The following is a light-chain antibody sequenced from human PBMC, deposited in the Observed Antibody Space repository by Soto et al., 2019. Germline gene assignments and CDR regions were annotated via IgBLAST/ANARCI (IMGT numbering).Light chain of an antibody. V-gene: IGKV1-5*01. Sequence: DIQMTQSPATLSASVGDRVIITCRASPDISRWLAWYQQKPGKAPKLMISDASILESGVPPRFSGSTSGTEFTLTISSLQPDDFATYYCQQYHTYRTFGQGTKVDIK. CDR2: DAS. CDR3: QQYHTYRT. CDR1: PDISRW. J-gene: IGKJ1*01.